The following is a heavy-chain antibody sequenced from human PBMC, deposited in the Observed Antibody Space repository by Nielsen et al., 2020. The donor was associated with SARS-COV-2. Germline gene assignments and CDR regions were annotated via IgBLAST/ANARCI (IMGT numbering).Heavy chain of an antibody. CDR1: GGSISSGGYY. CDR2: IYYSGST. Sequence: SETLSLTCTVSGGSISSGGYYWSWIRQPPGKGLEWIGYIYYSGSTYYNPSLKSRVTISVDTSKNQFSLKLSSVTAADTAVYYCARDRGVAYCGGDCYNNWFDPWGQGTLVTVSS. V-gene: IGHV4-30-4*08. CDR3: ARDRGVAYCGGDCYNNWFDP. J-gene: IGHJ5*02. D-gene: IGHD2-21*02.